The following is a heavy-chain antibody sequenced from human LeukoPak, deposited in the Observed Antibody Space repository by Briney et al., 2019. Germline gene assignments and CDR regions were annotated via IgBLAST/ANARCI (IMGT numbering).Heavy chain of an antibody. CDR1: GFTVSNNY. D-gene: IGHD2-8*01. V-gene: IGHV3-66*02. CDR3: AGIRVLDVSFDY. Sequence: GGSLRLSCAASGFTVSNNYMSWVRQAPGKGLEWVSVIYSGDNTYYVESVKGRFTISRDNSKNTLFLQMNRLRAEDTAVYYCAGIRVLDVSFDYWGQGTLVTVSS. CDR2: IYSGDNT. J-gene: IGHJ4*02.